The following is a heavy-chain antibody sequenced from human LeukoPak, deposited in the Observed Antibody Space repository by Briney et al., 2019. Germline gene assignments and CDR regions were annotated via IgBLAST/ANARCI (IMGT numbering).Heavy chain of an antibody. CDR2: INQDGSGK. D-gene: IGHD2-2*01. CDR3: ARDGAPDAHCSSTSCAIR. V-gene: IGHV3-7*01. Sequence: GGSLRLSCAASGFTFSNAWMNWVRQAPGKGLEWVANINQDGSGKYYVDSVKGRFTISRDNAKNSLYLQMNSLRVEDTAVYYCARDGAPDAHCSSTSCAIRWGQGTLVTVSS. J-gene: IGHJ4*02. CDR1: GFTFSNAW.